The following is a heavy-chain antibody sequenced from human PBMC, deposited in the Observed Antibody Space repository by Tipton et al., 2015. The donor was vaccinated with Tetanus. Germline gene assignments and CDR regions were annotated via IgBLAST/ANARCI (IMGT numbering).Heavy chain of an antibody. CDR3: AKVSAPGTIATGNFDY. CDR1: GFPFTTYG. CDR2: IYYDGSNE. V-gene: IGHV3-33*03. D-gene: IGHD1-1*01. J-gene: IGHJ4*02. Sequence: RSLRLSCAASGFPFTTYGMHWVRQAPGKGLEWVAVIYYDGSNEHYADSVKGRFSISRDNSKNMLYLHMNSLRASDTATYYCAKVSAPGTIATGNFDYWGQGTPVTVSS.